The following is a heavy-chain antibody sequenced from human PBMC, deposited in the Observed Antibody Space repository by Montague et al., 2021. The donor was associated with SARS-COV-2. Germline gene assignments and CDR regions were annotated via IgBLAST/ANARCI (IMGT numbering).Heavy chain of an antibody. CDR3: ALPLGGARFDP. CDR1: GGSVSSDNW. D-gene: IGHD1-26*01. J-gene: IGHJ5*02. Sequence: SETLSLTCTVSGGSVSSDNWWTWVRRPPGKGLEWIGEIYHSGTTXXNPSLQSRVTISVDKSRNHLSLNLRSVTAADTAMYYCALPLGGARFDPWGQGVLVTVSS. CDR2: IYHSGTT. V-gene: IGHV4-4*02.